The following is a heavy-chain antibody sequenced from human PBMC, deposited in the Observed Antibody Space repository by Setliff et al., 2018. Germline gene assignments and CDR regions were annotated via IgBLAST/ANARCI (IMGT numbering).Heavy chain of an antibody. D-gene: IGHD3-3*01. V-gene: IGHV1-46*01. CDR2: INPSGGST. CDR1: GYTFTSYY. CDR3: NYNFWSGYYLDY. J-gene: IGHJ4*02. Sequence: GASVKVSCKASGYTFTSYYMHWVRQAPGQGLEWMGIINPSGGSTSYAQKLQGRVTMTTDTSTSTAYMELRSLRSDDTAVYYCNYNFWSGYYLDYWGQGTLVTVSS.